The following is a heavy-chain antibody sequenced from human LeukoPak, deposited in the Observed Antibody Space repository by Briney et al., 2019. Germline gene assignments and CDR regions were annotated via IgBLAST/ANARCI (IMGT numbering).Heavy chain of an antibody. V-gene: IGHV4-59*01. CDR3: ARDRGSSSSGGPLFDY. CDR1: GGSISSYY. J-gene: IGHJ4*02. CDR2: IYYSGST. D-gene: IGHD6-6*01. Sequence: SETLSLTCTVSGGSISSYYWSWIRQPPGKGLEWIGYIYYSGSTNYNPSLKSRVTISVDTSKNQFSLKLRSVTAADTAVYYCARDRGSSSSGGPLFDYWGQGTLVTVSS.